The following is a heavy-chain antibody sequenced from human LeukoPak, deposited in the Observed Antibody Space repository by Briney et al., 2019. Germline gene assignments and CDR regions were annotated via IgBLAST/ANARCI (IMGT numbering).Heavy chain of an antibody. CDR2: ISGGGVST. Sequence: GGSLRLSCAASGFTFNSFPMSWVRQAPGKGLEWVSVISGGGVSTYYADSVKGRFTISRDNSKNTLYLQMNSLRPEDTAVYYCAKGGKYDILTGYPRSRLLGDYWGQGTLVTVSS. V-gene: IGHV3-23*01. D-gene: IGHD3-9*01. CDR3: AKGGKYDILTGYPRSRLLGDY. J-gene: IGHJ4*02. CDR1: GFTFNSFP.